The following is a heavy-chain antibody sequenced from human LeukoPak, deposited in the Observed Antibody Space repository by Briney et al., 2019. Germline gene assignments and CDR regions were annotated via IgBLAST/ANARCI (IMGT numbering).Heavy chain of an antibody. D-gene: IGHD2-15*01. J-gene: IGHJ5*02. V-gene: IGHV1-69*13. CDR2: IIPIFGTA. Sequence: ASVKVSCKASGGTFSSYAISWVRQAPGQGLEWMGGIIPIFGTANYAQKFQGRVTITADESTSTAYMELSSLRSEDTAVYYCARDHCSGGSCYPKYNWFDPWGQGTLVTVSS. CDR1: GGTFSSYA. CDR3: ARDHCSGGSCYPKYNWFDP.